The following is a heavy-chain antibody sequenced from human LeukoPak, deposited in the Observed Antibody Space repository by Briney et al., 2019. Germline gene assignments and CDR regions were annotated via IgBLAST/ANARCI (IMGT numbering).Heavy chain of an antibody. CDR3: ARAGYCSSTGCQLHGAFDY. Sequence: ASVKVSCKASGYTFTVYYLHCVPQAPGQGLEWRGWINPNSGGTNYAQKLQGRVTMTRDTSISTAYMDMSRLRSDDTAVYYCARAGYCSSTGCQLHGAFDYWGQGTLVTVSS. CDR2: INPNSGGT. D-gene: IGHD2-2*01. V-gene: IGHV1-2*02. J-gene: IGHJ4*02. CDR1: GYTFTVYY.